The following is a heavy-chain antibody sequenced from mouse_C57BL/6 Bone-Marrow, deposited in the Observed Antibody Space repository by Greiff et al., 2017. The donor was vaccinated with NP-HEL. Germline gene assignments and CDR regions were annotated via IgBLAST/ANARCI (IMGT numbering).Heavy chain of an antibody. Sequence: EVKLVESGEGLVKPGGSLKLSCAASGFTFSSYAMSWVHQTPEKRLEWVAYISSGGDYIYYADTVKGRFTISRDNARNTLYLQMSSLKSEDTAMYYCTGDYDWYAMDYWGQGTSVTVSS. J-gene: IGHJ4*01. D-gene: IGHD2-4*01. V-gene: IGHV5-9-1*02. CDR2: ISSGGDYI. CDR1: GFTFSSYA. CDR3: TGDYDWYAMDY.